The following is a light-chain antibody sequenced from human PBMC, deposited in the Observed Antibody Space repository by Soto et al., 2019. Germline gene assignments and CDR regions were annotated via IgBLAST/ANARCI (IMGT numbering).Light chain of an antibody. CDR1: QGIRND. CDR3: LQHNSYPLT. V-gene: IGKV1-17*01. J-gene: IGKJ4*01. CDR2: AAS. Sequence: DIHITHSPSSLSSSVLYIFTITCRASQGIRNDLGWYQQKPGKAPKRLIYAASSLQSGVPSRFSGSGSGTEFTLTISSLQPEDFATYYCLQHNSYPLTFGGGTKVDNK.